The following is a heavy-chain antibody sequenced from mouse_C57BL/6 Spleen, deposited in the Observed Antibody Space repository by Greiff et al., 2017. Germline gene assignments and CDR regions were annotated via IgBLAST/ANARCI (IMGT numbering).Heavy chain of an antibody. CDR3: TRDRDYGSSYGGYFDY. Sequence: EVKLMESGEGLVKPGGSLKLSCAASGFTFSSYAMSWVRQTPEKRLEWVAYISSGGDYIYYADTVKGRFTISRDNARNTLYLQMSSLKSEDTAMYYCTRDRDYGSSYGGYFDYWGQGTTRTVSS. CDR2: ISSGGDYI. D-gene: IGHD1-1*01. CDR1: GFTFSSYA. V-gene: IGHV5-9-1*02. J-gene: IGHJ2*01.